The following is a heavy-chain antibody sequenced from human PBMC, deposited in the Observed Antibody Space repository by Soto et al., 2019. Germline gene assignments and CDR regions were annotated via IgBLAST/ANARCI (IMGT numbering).Heavy chain of an antibody. CDR3: ARGAATYYFDY. J-gene: IGHJ4*02. Sequence: ASVKVSCKASEYAFTAYYMDWVRQAPGQGLEWMGRINLNSGGTKYAQKFQGWVTLTRDTSSNTAYMEVSRPRSDDTAVYYCARGAATYYFDYWGQGTLVTVSS. CDR2: INLNSGGT. CDR1: EYAFTAYY. D-gene: IGHD2-15*01. V-gene: IGHV1-2*04.